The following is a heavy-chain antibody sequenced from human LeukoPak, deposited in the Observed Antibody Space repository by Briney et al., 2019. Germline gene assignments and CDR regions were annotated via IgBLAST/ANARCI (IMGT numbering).Heavy chain of an antibody. D-gene: IGHD3-3*01. CDR3: ALYYDFWSGYKEIDY. CDR1: GFSLSNAGMG. CDR2: IFSNDEK. Sequence: SGPTLVNPTETLTLTCTVSGFSLSNAGMGVSWIRQPPGRALEWLAHIFSNDEKSYSTSLKSRLTISKDTSKSQVVLTMTNMDPVDTATYYCALYYDFWSGYKEIDYWGQGTLVTVSS. V-gene: IGHV2-26*01. J-gene: IGHJ4*02.